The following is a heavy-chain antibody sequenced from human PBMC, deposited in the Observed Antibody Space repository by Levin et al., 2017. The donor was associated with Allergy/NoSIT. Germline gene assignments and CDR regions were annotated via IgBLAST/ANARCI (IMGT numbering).Heavy chain of an antibody. D-gene: IGHD6-19*01. Sequence: PGGSLRLSCAASGFTFSSYWMHWVRQAPGKGLVWVSRINSDGLSTSYADSVKGRFTISRDNAKNTLYLQMNSLRAEDTAVYYCARNPTGFSSAWYRDWGQGTLVTVSS. CDR1: GFTFSSYW. V-gene: IGHV3-74*01. J-gene: IGHJ4*02. CDR3: ARNPTGFSSAWYRD. CDR2: INSDGLST.